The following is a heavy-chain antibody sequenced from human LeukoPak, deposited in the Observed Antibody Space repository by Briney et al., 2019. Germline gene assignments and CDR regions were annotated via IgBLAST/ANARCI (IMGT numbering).Heavy chain of an antibody. CDR1: EFTFSNYW. D-gene: IGHD3-10*01. Sequence: GGSLRLSCAASEFTFSNYWIHWVRQAPGKGLVWVSRINSDGSGTNYADSVKGRFTIPRGNSNNTLYLQMKSLRAEDTAVYYCAREVGSGNSDRYFDYWGQGTLVTVSS. J-gene: IGHJ4*02. CDR2: INSDGSGT. V-gene: IGHV3-74*01. CDR3: AREVGSGNSDRYFDY.